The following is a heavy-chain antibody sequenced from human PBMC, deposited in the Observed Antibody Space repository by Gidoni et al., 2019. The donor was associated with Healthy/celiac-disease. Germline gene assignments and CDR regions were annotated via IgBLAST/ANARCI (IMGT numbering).Heavy chain of an antibody. D-gene: IGHD4-17*01. CDR3: ARGNYGDSPRRGMDV. J-gene: IGHJ6*02. CDR1: GYTFTGYY. Sequence: QVQLVQSGAEVKKPGASVKVSCKASGYTFTGYYMHWVRQAPGQGLEWMGWINPNSGGTNYAQKFQGRVTMTRDTSISTAYMELSRLRSDDTAVYYCARGNYGDSPRRGMDVWGQGTTVTVSS. CDR2: INPNSGGT. V-gene: IGHV1-2*02.